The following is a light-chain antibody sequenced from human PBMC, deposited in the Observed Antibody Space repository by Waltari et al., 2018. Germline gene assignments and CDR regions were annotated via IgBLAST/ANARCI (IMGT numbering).Light chain of an antibody. CDR1: QSVGGY. CDR2: DAS. CDR3: QQRNKWPPHT. V-gene: IGKV3-11*01. Sequence: EIVLTQSPATLSLSPGERATLSCRTSQSVGGYLAWYQQKPGQAPRLLICDASNRATGIPARFSGSGSGTDFTLTISSLEAEDFAIYYCQQRNKWPPHTFGQGTKLEIK. J-gene: IGKJ2*01.